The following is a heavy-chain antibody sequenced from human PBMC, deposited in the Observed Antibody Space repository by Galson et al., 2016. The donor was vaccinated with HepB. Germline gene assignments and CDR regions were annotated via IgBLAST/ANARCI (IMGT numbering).Heavy chain of an antibody. CDR2: VYFSGST. D-gene: IGHD5-24*01. V-gene: IGHV4-39*01. CDR1: GDSMSSSSYY. Sequence: SETLSLTCIVSGDSMSSSSYYWGWIRQPPGKGLDWIGCVYFSGSTYYTGSLKSRVTISVDMSKTQFSLKLNSVSAADTAVYYCARGSLLDGYLLDNWGQGMLVTVSS. CDR3: ARGSLLDGYLLDN. J-gene: IGHJ4*02.